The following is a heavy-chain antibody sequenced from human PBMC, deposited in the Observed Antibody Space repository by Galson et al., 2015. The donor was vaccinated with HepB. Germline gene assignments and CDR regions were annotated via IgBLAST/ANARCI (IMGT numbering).Heavy chain of an antibody. D-gene: IGHD2-15*01. V-gene: IGHV3-23*01. J-gene: IGHJ4*02. CDR1: GFTFSNYA. CDR2: ISGSGATT. CDR3: AKANYPGYCSGERSGNCFPLYNFDC. Sequence: SGFTFSNYALNWVRQGPGKRLEWVAAISGSGATTYYAESVKGRFTISRDNSKNTLHLEMNSLRADDTAVYYCAKANYPGYCSGERSGNCFPLYNFDCWGQGTLVTVSS.